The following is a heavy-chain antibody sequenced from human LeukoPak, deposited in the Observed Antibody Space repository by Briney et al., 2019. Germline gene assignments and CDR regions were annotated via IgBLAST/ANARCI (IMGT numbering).Heavy chain of an antibody. CDR2: INHSGST. D-gene: IGHD5-12*01. Sequence: SETLSLTCAVYGGSFSGYYWSWIRQPPGKGLEWIGEINHSGSTNYNPSLKSRVTISVDTSKNQFSLKLSSVTAADTAVYYCARLSGYDSYYYYYYMDVWGKGTTVTVSS. CDR3: ARLSGYDSYYYYYYMDV. CDR1: GGSFSGYY. V-gene: IGHV4-34*01. J-gene: IGHJ6*03.